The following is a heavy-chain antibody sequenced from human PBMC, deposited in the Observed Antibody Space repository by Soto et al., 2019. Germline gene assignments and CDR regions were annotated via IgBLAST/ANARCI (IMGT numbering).Heavy chain of an antibody. CDR2: ISSTTNYI. Sequence: GGSLRLSCAASGFSFSSSGMHWVRQAPGKGLEWVSSISSTTNYIYYADSMKGRFTVSRDNAKNSVYLEMNSLSAEDTALYYCARESEDLTSNFDYWGQGTPVTVSS. J-gene: IGHJ4*02. CDR1: GFSFSSSG. V-gene: IGHV3-21*01. CDR3: ARESEDLTSNFDY.